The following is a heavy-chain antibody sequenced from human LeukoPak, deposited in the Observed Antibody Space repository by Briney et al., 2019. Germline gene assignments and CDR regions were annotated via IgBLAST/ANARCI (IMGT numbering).Heavy chain of an antibody. J-gene: IGHJ5*02. CDR3: ARLGYSYGSDWFDP. CDR1: GGSFSGYH. D-gene: IGHD5-18*01. Sequence: PSETLSLTCGVYGGSFSGYHWTWIRLRPGKGLEWIGDINHSGSTHYNPSLKSRVTISVDTSKNQFSLKLSSVTAADTAVYYCARLGYSYGSDWFDPWGQGTLVTVSS. CDR2: INHSGST. V-gene: IGHV4-34*01.